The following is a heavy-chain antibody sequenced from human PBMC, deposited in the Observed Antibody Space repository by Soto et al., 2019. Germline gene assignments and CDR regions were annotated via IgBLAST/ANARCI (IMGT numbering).Heavy chain of an antibody. J-gene: IGHJ4*02. D-gene: IGHD1-26*01. Sequence: PGGSLRLSCAVSGFTFTSFGMIWVRQAPGKGLEWVSFIGSGAGSFVSYADSVKGRFTISRDNAKNSLYLQMNSLRDDDTAVYNCVRDPDGILDFDYWGQGTLVTVSS. CDR2: IGSGAGSFV. CDR1: GFTFTSFG. CDR3: VRDPDGILDFDY. V-gene: IGHV3-48*02.